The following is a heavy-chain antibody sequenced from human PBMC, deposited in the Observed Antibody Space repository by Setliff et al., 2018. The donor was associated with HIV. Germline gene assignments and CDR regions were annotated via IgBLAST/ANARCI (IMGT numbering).Heavy chain of an antibody. V-gene: IGHV1-8*02. D-gene: IGHD2-15*01. CDR2: MNPNIGKT. J-gene: IGHJ4*02. Sequence: ASVKVSCKASGYTFTSYDINWVRQATGQGLEWMGWMNPNIGKTAYAQKFQGRVTMTRNTSISTAYMELSSLRSDDTAVYYCARGLPDCSGGNCYPYRFDYWGQGTLVTVSS. CDR3: ARGLPDCSGGNCYPYRFDY. CDR1: GYTFTSYD.